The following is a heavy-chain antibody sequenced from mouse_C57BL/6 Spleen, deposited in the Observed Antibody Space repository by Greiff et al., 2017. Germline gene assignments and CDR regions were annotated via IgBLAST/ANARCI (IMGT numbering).Heavy chain of an antibody. V-gene: IGHV6-3*01. D-gene: IGHD2-5*01. J-gene: IGHJ2*01. CDR2: IRLKSDNYAT. Sequence: EVKVEESGGGLVQPGGSMKLSCVASGFTFSNYWMNWVRQSPEKGLEWVAQIRLKSDNYATHYAESVKGRFTISRDDSKSSVYLQMNNLRAEDTGIYYCTGSNHRRNYFDYWGQGTTLTVSS. CDR1: GFTFSNYW. CDR3: TGSNHRRNYFDY.